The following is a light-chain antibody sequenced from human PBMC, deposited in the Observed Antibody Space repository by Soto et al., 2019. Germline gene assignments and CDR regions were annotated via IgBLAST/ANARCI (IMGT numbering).Light chain of an antibody. CDR3: QQSYGIPCP. V-gene: IGKV1-39*01. J-gene: IGKJ1*01. CDR2: AAS. CDR1: QSIKTF. Sequence: DIQMTQSPSSLSASVGDRVTITCRASQSIKTFLNWYQQKPGKAPKLLIYAASSLQSGVPSRFSGNGCGTDFTLSIISLQPDDFAAYSCQQSYGIPCPCGQGTKVQLK.